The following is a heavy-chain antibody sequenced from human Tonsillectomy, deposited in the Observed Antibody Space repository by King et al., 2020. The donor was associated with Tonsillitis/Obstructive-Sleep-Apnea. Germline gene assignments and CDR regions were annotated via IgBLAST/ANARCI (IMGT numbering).Heavy chain of an antibody. CDR3: AREIYGDFGFDY. CDR1: GFTFSSYA. CDR2: ISYDASNK. Sequence: VQLVESGGGVVQPGRSLRLSCAASGFTFSSYAMHWVRQAPGKGLEWVAIISYDASNKYYADSVKGRFTISRDNSKNTLYLQRNSLRAEDKALYYCAREIYGDFGFDYWGQGTLVTVSS. V-gene: IGHV3-30*01. J-gene: IGHJ4*02. D-gene: IGHD4-17*01.